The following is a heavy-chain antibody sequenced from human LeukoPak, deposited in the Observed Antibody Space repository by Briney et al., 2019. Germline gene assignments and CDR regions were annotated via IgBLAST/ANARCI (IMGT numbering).Heavy chain of an antibody. CDR3: AKDLDSTGIYSDWFDP. CDR2: ISTSSTGT. Sequence: GRSLRLSCAASGFIFRNYAMNWVRQASGKGLEWVSTISTSSTGTHYADSVKGRFTISRDDSLNMLYLQMNSLRAEDTAVYYCAKDLDSTGIYSDWFDPWGQGTLVTVSS. D-gene: IGHD3-10*01. CDR1: GFIFRNYA. J-gene: IGHJ5*02. V-gene: IGHV3-23*01.